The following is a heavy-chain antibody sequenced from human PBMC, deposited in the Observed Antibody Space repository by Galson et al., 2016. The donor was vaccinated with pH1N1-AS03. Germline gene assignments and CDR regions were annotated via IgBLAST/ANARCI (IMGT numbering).Heavy chain of an antibody. CDR1: GFSLSTTGVG. CDR3: ARIWTKHCYSSTDS. CDR2: IYWDDDK. D-gene: IGHD2-21*02. J-gene: IGHJ4*02. Sequence: PALVKPTQTLTLTCTLSGFSLSTTGVGVGWIRQPPGKALEWLALIYWDDDKRYSPSLKTRLTISKDTSKNQVVLTMTNMDAVDTATYYCARIWTKHCYSSTDSWGQGTLVTVSS. V-gene: IGHV2-5*02.